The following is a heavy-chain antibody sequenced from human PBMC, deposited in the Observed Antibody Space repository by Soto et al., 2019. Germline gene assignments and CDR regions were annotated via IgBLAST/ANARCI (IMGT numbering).Heavy chain of an antibody. V-gene: IGHV3-48*02. CDR1: GFTFSSYS. Sequence: EVQLVESGGGLVQPGGSLRLSCAASGFTFSSYSMNWVRQAPGKGLEWISFTSHTDSTIYYAGSVKGRFTISRDNAKNSLYLQMSSLRDEDTGVYYCARGQWLQDYWGQGTLVTVSS. CDR2: TSHTDSTI. J-gene: IGHJ4*02. CDR3: ARGQWLQDY. D-gene: IGHD6-19*01.